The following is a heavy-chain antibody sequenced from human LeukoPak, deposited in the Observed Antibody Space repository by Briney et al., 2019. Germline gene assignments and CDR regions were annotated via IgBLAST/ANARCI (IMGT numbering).Heavy chain of an antibody. CDR3: ARYTIDSSGYDY. V-gene: IGHV1-69*04. J-gene: IGHJ4*02. CDR2: IIPILGIA. Sequence: SVKVSCKASGGTXSSYAISWVRQAPGQGLEWMGRIIPILGIANYAQKFQGRVTITADKSTSTAYMELSSLRSEDTAVYYCARYTIDSSGYDYWGQGTLVTVSS. D-gene: IGHD6-19*01. CDR1: GGTXSSYA.